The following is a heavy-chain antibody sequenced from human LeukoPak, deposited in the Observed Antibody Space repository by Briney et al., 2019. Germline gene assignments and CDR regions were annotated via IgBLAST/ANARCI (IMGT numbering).Heavy chain of an antibody. D-gene: IGHD4-17*01. CDR2: INPSGGST. V-gene: IGHV1-46*01. J-gene: IGHJ4*02. CDR3: ARDLSVNSPRRGWVYGDYAGDYYFDY. CDR1: GCTFTSYY. Sequence: ASVKVSCKASGCTFTSYYMHWVRQAPGQGLEWMGIINPSGGSTSYAQKFQGRVTMTRDMSTSTVYMELSSLRSEDTAVYYCARDLSVNSPRRGWVYGDYAGDYYFDYWGQGTLVTVSS.